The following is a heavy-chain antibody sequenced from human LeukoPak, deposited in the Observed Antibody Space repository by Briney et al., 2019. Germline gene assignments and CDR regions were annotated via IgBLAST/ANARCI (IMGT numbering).Heavy chain of an antibody. CDR2: INHMGST. CDR1: GGSFSTYY. Sequence: PSETLSLTCAVYGGSFSTYYLTWIRQPPGKGLEWIGEINHMGSTGSNPSLGSRVTISIDASKKYFSLKLTSVTAADTGLYYCARGQAGPRTALWGQGTLVTVSS. J-gene: IGHJ4*02. CDR3: ARGQAGPRTAL. V-gene: IGHV4-34*01. D-gene: IGHD2-21*02.